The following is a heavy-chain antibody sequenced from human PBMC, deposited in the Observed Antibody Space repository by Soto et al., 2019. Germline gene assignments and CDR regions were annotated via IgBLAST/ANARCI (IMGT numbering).Heavy chain of an antibody. Sequence: QVQLVQSGAEVKKPGASVRVSCKSSGYTFTDYGITWVRQAPGQGLEWMGWINTYKGNINYAQRLQGRVTMTTDTSTRTAYMELRSLTSDDTAVYYCARERGGYKHFDYWGQGALVIVSS. V-gene: IGHV1-18*01. CDR1: GYTFTDYG. CDR2: INTYKGNI. J-gene: IGHJ4*02. CDR3: ARERGGYKHFDY. D-gene: IGHD1-26*01.